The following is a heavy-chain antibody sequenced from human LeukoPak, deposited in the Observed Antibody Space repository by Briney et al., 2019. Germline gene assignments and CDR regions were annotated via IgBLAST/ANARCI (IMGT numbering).Heavy chain of an antibody. CDR1: GGSISSGSYY. CDR2: IYTSGST. D-gene: IGHD4-17*01. V-gene: IGHV4-61*02. Sequence: PSQTLSLTCTVSGGSISSGSYYWCWIRQPAGKGLEWIGRIYTSGSTNYNPSLKSRVTISVDTSKNQFSLKLSSVTAADTAVYYCARDLYGDYAWGRWFDPWGEGTLVTVSS. J-gene: IGHJ5*02. CDR3: ARDLYGDYAWGRWFDP.